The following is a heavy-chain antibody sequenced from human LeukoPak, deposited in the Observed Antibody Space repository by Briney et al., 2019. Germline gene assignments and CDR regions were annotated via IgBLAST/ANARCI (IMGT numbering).Heavy chain of an antibody. Sequence: QAGRSLRISCAASGFTFSSYAMSWVRQAPGKGLERVSAISGSGGSTYYADSVKGRFTISRDNSKNTLYLQMNSLRAEDTAVYYCAKDRYYGSGSYYNGGPFDYWGQGTLVTVSS. CDR2: ISGSGGST. CDR1: GFTFSSYA. V-gene: IGHV3-23*01. J-gene: IGHJ4*02. D-gene: IGHD3-10*01. CDR3: AKDRYYGSGSYYNGGPFDY.